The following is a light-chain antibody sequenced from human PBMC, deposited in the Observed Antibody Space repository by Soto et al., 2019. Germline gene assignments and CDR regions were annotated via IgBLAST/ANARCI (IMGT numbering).Light chain of an antibody. CDR3: QQDGSSPPYT. J-gene: IGKJ3*01. CDR2: GAS. CDR1: QSVSSSY. Sequence: EIVLTQSPGTLSLSPGERATLSCRASQSVSSSYLAWYQQKPGQAPRLLIYGASSRATGIPDRFSGSGSGTDFTLTISRLEPEDFAVYYCQQDGSSPPYTFGPGAIVYIK. V-gene: IGKV3-20*01.